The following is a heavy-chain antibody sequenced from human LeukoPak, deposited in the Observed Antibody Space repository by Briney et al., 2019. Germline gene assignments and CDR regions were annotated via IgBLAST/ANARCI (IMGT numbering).Heavy chain of an antibody. CDR2: ISSSGSTI. J-gene: IGHJ4*02. D-gene: IGHD6-13*01. V-gene: IGHV3-48*04. CDR3: ARGLGGYTSSQAY. CDR1: GFTFSTSW. Sequence: PGGSLRLSCAASGFTFSTSWMTWVRQAPGKGLEWVSYISSSGSTIYYADSVKGRFTISRDNAKNTLYLQMNSLRAEDTAVYYCARGLGGYTSSQAYWGQGTLVTVSS.